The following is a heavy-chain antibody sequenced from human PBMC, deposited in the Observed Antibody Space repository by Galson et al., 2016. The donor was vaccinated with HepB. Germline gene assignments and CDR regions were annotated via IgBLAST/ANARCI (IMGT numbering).Heavy chain of an antibody. CDR2: IWYDGSNK. D-gene: IGHD3-10*01. Sequence: SLRLSCAASGFTFNTYGMHWVRQAPGKGLEWVAVIWYDGSNKYYADSVKGRFTISRDNSKNILYLQMNSLRAEDTAVYHCARDFESRYASGSYKGYWGQGTLVTVSS. V-gene: IGHV3-33*01. CDR3: ARDFESRYASGSYKGY. J-gene: IGHJ4*02. CDR1: GFTFNTYG.